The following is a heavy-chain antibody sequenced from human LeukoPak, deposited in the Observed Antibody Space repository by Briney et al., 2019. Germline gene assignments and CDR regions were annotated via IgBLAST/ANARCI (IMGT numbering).Heavy chain of an antibody. CDR2: LSSSSSVI. V-gene: IGHV3-48*01. CDR1: GFTFSTYA. Sequence: GGSLRLSCAASGFTFSTYAMDWVRQAPGKGLEWVSYLSSSSSVIYHADSVKGRFTISRDNAKNSLYLQMKSLRAEDTAVYYCARAGNYYRNWYFDLWGRGTLVTVSS. D-gene: IGHD1-26*01. CDR3: ARAGNYYRNWYFDL. J-gene: IGHJ2*01.